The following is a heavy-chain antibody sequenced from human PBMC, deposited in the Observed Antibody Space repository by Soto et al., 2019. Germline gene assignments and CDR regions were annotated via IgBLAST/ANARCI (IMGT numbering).Heavy chain of an antibody. Sequence: LSLTCAASGFTFSSYWMSWVRQAPGKGLEWVANIKQDGSEKYYVDSVKGRFTISRDNAKNSLYLHMNSLRAEDTAVYYCARAIAVSESTPDYWGQGTLVTVFS. D-gene: IGHD6-19*01. V-gene: IGHV3-7*04. CDR3: ARAIAVSESTPDY. CDR2: IKQDGSEK. CDR1: GFTFSSYW. J-gene: IGHJ4*02.